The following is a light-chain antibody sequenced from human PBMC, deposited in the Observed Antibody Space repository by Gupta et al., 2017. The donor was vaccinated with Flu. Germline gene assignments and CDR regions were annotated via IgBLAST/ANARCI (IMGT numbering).Light chain of an antibody. CDR2: DVS. J-gene: IGLJ1*01. CDR1: SSDVGGYNY. CDR3: GSDASSSTRV. Sequence: TISCTGTSSDVGGYNYVSWHQHHPGKPPKLMLYDVSHRPSGVSFLFPGSKSGNTASLTISGRQEDDAADYYGGSDASSSTRVFGTGTKVTVL. V-gene: IGLV2-14*01.